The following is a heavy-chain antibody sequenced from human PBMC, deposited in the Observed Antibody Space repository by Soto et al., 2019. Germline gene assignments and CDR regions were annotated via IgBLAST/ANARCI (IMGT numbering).Heavy chain of an antibody. CDR2: IHYIGAT. CDR3: LKGNDKHDNSFCHH. CDR1: DASLHSGGYY. J-gene: IGHJ1*01. V-gene: IGHV4-31*03. Sequence: QLQDSCPGLVEPSQTMSLICSVCDASLHSGGYYWSWSLHLPGKGIEWIGFIHYIGATVYIPSPKTRVSISMETSKDQFSLRLTSVTATDPAFYYCLKGNDKHDNSFCHHWGQGIPVPV. D-gene: IGHD1-1*01.